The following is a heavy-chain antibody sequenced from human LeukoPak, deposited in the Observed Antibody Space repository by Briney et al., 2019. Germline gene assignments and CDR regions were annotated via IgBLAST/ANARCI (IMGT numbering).Heavy chain of an antibody. J-gene: IGHJ6*02. CDR2: INSDGSST. Sequence: PGGSLRLSCAASGFTFSSYWMHWVRQAPGKGLVWVSRINSDGSSTSYADSVEGRFTISRDNAKNTLYLQMNSLRAEDTAVYYCARGYGDYVYYYYGMDVWGQGTTVTVSS. CDR3: ARGYGDYVYYYYGMDV. CDR1: GFTFSSYW. D-gene: IGHD4-17*01. V-gene: IGHV3-74*01.